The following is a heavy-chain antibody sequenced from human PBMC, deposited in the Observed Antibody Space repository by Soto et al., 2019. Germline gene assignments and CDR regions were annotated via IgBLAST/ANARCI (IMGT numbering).Heavy chain of an antibody. CDR3: ANVVILALARDFYFDQ. CDR2: VSGGGEIK. Sequence: EVQLLESGGGLVQPGGSLRLSCAASRLRFSISAMSWASQAPGKGLEWVAGVSGGGEIKYYADSVKGRFTISRDNSKNTLFLQMNGLRADDTAVYYCANVVILALARDFYFDQMGQGTVVTVPS. CDR1: RLRFSISA. V-gene: IGHV3-23*01. D-gene: IGHD3-16*02. J-gene: IGHJ4*02.